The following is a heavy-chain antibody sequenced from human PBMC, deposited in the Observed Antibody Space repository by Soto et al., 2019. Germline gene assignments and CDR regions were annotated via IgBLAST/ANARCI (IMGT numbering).Heavy chain of an antibody. J-gene: IGHJ3*02. CDR3: ARRGAFDAFDI. D-gene: IGHD1-26*01. CDR2: ISSTSSHT. CDR1: GFTFSDYY. Sequence: QVQLVESGGGLVKPGGSLRLSCAASGFTFSDYYMSWIRQAPGKGLEWVSYISSTSSHTNDADSVKGRFTISRDNAKNSLYLQMNSLRAEDTAVYYCARRGAFDAFDIWGQVTMVTVSS. V-gene: IGHV3-11*05.